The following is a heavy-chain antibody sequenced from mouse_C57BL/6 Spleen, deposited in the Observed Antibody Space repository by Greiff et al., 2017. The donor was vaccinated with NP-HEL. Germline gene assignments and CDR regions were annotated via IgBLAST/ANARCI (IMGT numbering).Heavy chain of an antibody. J-gene: IGHJ4*01. Sequence: EVQLVESGGGLVKPGGSLKLSCAASGFTFSSYAMSWVRQTPEKRLEWVATISDGGGYTYYPDNVKGRFTISRDNAKNNLYLQMSHLKAEDTAMYYCGRDRVLRVAMDDRGKGTSVTASS. CDR1: GFTFSSYA. CDR2: ISDGGGYT. D-gene: IGHD1-1*01. CDR3: GRDRVLRVAMDD. V-gene: IGHV5-4*01.